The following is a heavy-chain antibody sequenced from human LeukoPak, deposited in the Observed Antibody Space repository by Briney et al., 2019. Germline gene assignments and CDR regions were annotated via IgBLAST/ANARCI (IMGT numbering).Heavy chain of an antibody. J-gene: IGHJ4*02. Sequence: GGSLRLSCAASGFTFSSYGMHWVRQAPGKGLEWVALIWYDRSNKYYTDSVKGRLTISRDNSKNTLYLQMNSLRAEDTAIYYCAREGPRGNSQFDYWGQGTLVTVSS. D-gene: IGHD2/OR15-2a*01. CDR2: IWYDRSNK. V-gene: IGHV3-33*01. CDR1: GFTFSSYG. CDR3: AREGPRGNSQFDY.